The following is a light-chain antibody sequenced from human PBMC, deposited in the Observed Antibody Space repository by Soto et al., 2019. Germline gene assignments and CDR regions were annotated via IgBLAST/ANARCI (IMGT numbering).Light chain of an antibody. J-gene: IGKJ5*01. CDR1: QSVKSSY. V-gene: IGKV3-15*01. Sequence: EIVLTQSPGTLSLSPGARAPLPCRASQSVKSSYLAWYQHKPGQAPRLLIYGASTRATGIPARFSGSGSGTEFTLTISSLQSEDFAVYYCQQYNNWPPITFGQGTRLEIK. CDR3: QQYNNWPPIT. CDR2: GAS.